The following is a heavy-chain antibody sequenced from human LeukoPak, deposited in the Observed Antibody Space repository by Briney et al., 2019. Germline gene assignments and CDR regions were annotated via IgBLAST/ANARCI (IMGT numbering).Heavy chain of an antibody. Sequence: PGGSLRLSCAASGFTFDDYGLSWVRQAPGKGLEWVSIIYSGGSTYYADFVKGRFTISRDNSKNTLYLQMNTLRTEDTAVYYCAKAVAASWYYFDYWGQGTLVTVSS. CDR2: IYSGGST. J-gene: IGHJ4*02. CDR3: AKAVAASWYYFDY. D-gene: IGHD2-15*01. CDR1: GFTFDDYG. V-gene: IGHV3-53*01.